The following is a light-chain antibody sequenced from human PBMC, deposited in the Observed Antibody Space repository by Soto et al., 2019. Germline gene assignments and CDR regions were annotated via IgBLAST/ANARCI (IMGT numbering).Light chain of an antibody. V-gene: IGLV1-40*01. CDR2: GNN. CDR3: QSYDSSLSGVV. J-gene: IGLJ2*01. Sequence: SVLTQPPSVSGAPGRRVTISCTGNSSNIGAGYDVHWYQQLPGTAPKLLIYGNNNRPSGVPDRFSGSKSDTSASLAITGLQAEDEADYYCQSYDSSLSGVVFGGGTKLTVL. CDR1: SSNIGAGYD.